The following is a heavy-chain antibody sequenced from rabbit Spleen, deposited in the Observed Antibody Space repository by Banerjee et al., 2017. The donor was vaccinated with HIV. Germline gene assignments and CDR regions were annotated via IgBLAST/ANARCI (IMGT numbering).Heavy chain of an antibody. D-gene: IGHD1-1*01. J-gene: IGHJ4*01. CDR3: ARAGGSGYREFNL. CDR2: IYTGSSGST. CDR1: GFDFSRNYW. V-gene: IGHV1S40*01. Sequence: QSLEESGGGLAKPEGSLTLTCKASGFDFSRNYWMCWVRQAPGKGLEWIACIYTGSSGSTWYARWAKGRFTISKTSSTTVTLQMTSLTAADTATYFCARAGGSGYREFNLWGPGTLVTVS.